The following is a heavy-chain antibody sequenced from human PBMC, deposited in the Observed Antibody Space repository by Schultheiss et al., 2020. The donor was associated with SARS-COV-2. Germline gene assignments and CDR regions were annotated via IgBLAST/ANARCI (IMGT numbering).Heavy chain of an antibody. CDR2: IYYSGST. J-gene: IGHJ6*02. CDR1: GASITSQF. D-gene: IGHD1-26*01. V-gene: IGHV4-59*11. CDR3: AGGYGYSYGFYGVDV. Sequence: SETLSLSCSVSGASITSQFWSWIRQPPGKGLEWIAYIYYSGSTTYHPSLKSRLTISVDKSKNQISLKLNSVTAADTAVYYCAGGYGYSYGFYGVDVWGQGTTVTVSS.